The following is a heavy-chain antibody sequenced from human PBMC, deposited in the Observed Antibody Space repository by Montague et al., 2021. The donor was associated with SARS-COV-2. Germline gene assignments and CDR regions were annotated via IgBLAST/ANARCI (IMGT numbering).Heavy chain of an antibody. V-gene: IGHV2-70*11. CDR2: IDWDDDK. J-gene: IGHJ4*02. CDR1: GFSLNPSGMC. CDR3: ARTYAPSAVAVDX. Sequence: VKPTQTLTLTCTFSGFSLNPSGMCVSWLRQPPGKALEWLARIDWDDDKYYSTSLKTRLTISKDTSKNQVVLTMTNMDPVDTATYYCARTYAPSAVAVDXWGQGTLVTVSS. D-gene: IGHD6-19*01.